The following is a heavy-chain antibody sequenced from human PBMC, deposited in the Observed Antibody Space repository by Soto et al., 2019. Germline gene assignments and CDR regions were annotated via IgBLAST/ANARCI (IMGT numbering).Heavy chain of an antibody. V-gene: IGHV3-66*01. Sequence: GGSLKPSFATSGFTFSSNYMKWVRQAPGKGLEWISVIYSGGSTYYADSVKGRFTISRDSSKNTLYLQVNSLRAEDTAVYYCARGRSGHWFDPWGQGTLVTVSS. CDR3: ARGRSGHWFDP. J-gene: IGHJ5*02. D-gene: IGHD1-1*01. CDR1: GFTFSSNY. CDR2: IYSGGST.